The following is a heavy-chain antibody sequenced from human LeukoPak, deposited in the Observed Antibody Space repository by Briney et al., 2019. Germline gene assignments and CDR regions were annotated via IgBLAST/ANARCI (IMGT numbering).Heavy chain of an antibody. CDR2: VFDSGST. CDR3: ARAGFGSGWHYFDY. J-gene: IGHJ4*01. V-gene: IGHV4-59*12. CDR1: GGSISNYW. Sequence: SETLSLTCTVSGGSISNYWWSWIRQPPGKGLEWIGYVFDSGSTNYNPSLKSRVTISVDTSKNQYSLRLISVTAADTAVYYCARAGFGSGWHYFDYWGRGILVSVSS. D-gene: IGHD6-19*01.